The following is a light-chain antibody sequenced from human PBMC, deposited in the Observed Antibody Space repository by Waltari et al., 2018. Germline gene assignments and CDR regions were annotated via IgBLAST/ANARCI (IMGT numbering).Light chain of an antibody. CDR2: GAS. CDR1: QSVSSSY. CDR3: QQFGDSPLYT. J-gene: IGKJ2*01. V-gene: IGKV3-20*01. Sequence: EIVLTQSPGTLSLSPGERATLSCRASQSVSSSYLAWYQQKPGQAPRLLIYGASTRASVIPDTFSGSGSGTDFTLTFSRLEPDDFAVYYCQQFGDSPLYTFGQGAKLEIK.